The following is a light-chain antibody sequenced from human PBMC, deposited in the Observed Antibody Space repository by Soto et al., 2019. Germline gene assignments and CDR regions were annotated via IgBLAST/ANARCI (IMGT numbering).Light chain of an antibody. Sequence: EIVLTQSPGALSLSPGERATLSCRASQTIRSNFLAWYQHKPGQAPRLLIYGASTTATGIPDRFSGSGSGTEFTLTISRLEPEDFAVYFCLPPDDSPFTFGPGTKVDI. J-gene: IGKJ3*01. CDR1: QTIRSNF. CDR3: LPPDDSPFT. CDR2: GAS. V-gene: IGKV3-20*01.